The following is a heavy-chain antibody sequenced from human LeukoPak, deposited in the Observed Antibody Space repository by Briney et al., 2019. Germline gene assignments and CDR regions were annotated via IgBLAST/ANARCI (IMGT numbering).Heavy chain of an antibody. CDR2: ISISGSTI. D-gene: IGHD5-12*01. J-gene: IGHJ4*02. CDR1: GFTFSSYE. CDR3: ARGVLCGYDRPIDY. V-gene: IGHV3-48*03. Sequence: GGSLRLSCVASGFTFSSYEMKWVRQAPGKGLEWVSYISISGSTIYLADSVKGRFTVSRDNARNTLYLQMDNLRVEDTAVYYCARGVLCGYDRPIDYWGQGILVSVSS.